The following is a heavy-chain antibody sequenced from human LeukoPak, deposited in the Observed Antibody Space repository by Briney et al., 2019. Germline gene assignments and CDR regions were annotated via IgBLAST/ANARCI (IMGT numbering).Heavy chain of an antibody. CDR2: IYPGDSDT. D-gene: IGHD3-22*01. CDR3: ASGSDYYDSSGPFDY. V-gene: IGHV5-51*01. Sequence: GESLKTSCKGSGYSFSSYWIAWVRQMPGKGLEWMGIIYPGDSDTRYSPSFQGQVTISADKSISTAYLQWSSLKASDTAMYYCASGSDYYDSSGPFDYWGQGTLVTVSS. CDR1: GYSFSSYW. J-gene: IGHJ4*02.